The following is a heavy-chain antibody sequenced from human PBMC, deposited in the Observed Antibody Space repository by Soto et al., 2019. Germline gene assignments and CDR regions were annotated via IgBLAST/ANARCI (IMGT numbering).Heavy chain of an antibody. J-gene: IGHJ6*02. CDR2: INPGDSDT. D-gene: IGHD6-13*01. V-gene: IGHV5-51*01. CDR3: ARRIAAADYYYYCGMDV. Sequence: PGESLKISCKGSGYSFTSYWIGWVRQMPGKGLEWMGIINPGDSDTRYSPSFQGQVTISADKSISTAYLQWSSLKASDTAMYYCARRIAAADYYYYCGMDVWGQGTTVTVSS. CDR1: GYSFTSYW.